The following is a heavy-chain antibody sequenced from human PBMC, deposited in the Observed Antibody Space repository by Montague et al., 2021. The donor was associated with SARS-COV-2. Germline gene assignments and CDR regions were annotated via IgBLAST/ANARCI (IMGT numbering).Heavy chain of an antibody. D-gene: IGHD1-26*01. CDR2: IYWDDDK. CDR3: AHRRELLLSDAFAI. CDR1: GFSLSTSGVG. J-gene: IGHJ3*02. V-gene: IGHV2-5*02. Sequence: PALVKPTQTLTLTCTFSGFSLSTSGVGVGWIRQPPGKALEWLALIYWDDDKRYSPSLKSRLTITKDTSKNQVVLTMTNMDPVDTATYYCAHRRELLLSDAFAIWGQDTMVPVSS.